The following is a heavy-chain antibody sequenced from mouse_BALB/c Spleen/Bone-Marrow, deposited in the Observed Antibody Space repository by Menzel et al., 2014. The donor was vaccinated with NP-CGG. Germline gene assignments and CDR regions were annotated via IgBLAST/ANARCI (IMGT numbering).Heavy chain of an antibody. D-gene: IGHD3-2*01. CDR1: GFNIKDAY. V-gene: IGHV14-3*02. CDR2: IDPANGNT. Sequence: VQLQQSGAELVKPGASVKLSCTASGFNIKDAYMHWVKQRPEQGLEWIGRIDPANGNTKYDPKFQGKATITADTSSNTAYLQLSSLTSEDTAVYYCATDSSGYLDYWGQGTTLTVSS. CDR3: ATDSSGYLDY. J-gene: IGHJ2*01.